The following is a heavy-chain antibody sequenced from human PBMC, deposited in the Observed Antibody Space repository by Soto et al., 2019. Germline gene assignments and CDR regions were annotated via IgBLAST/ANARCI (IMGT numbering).Heavy chain of an antibody. J-gene: IGHJ3*02. CDR2: MNPNSGNT. V-gene: IGHV1-8*01. CDR1: GYTFTSYD. D-gene: IGHD7-27*01. CDR3: ASGWGEPGHDAFDI. Sequence: QVQLVQSGAEVKKPGASVKVSCKASGYTFTSYDINWVRQATGQGLEWRGWMNPNSGNTGYAQKFQGRVTMTSNTTIRTAYMELSRLRSEDTAVYYCASGWGEPGHDAFDIWGQGTLVTVSS.